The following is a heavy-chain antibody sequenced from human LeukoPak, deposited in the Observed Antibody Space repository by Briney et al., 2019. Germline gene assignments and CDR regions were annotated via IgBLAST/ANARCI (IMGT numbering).Heavy chain of an antibody. CDR1: GGSISSYY. D-gene: IGHD4-17*01. Sequence: SETLSLTCTVSGGSISSYYWSWIRQPPGKGLEWIGYIYYSGSTNYNPSLKSRVTISVDTSKNQFSLKLSSVTAADTAVYYCARVETNDYGDYNWFDPWGQRTLVTVSS. CDR3: ARVETNDYGDYNWFDP. CDR2: IYYSGST. V-gene: IGHV4-59*01. J-gene: IGHJ5*02.